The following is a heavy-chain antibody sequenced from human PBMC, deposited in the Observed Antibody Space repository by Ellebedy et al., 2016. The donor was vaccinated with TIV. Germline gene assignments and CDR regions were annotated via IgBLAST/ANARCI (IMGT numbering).Heavy chain of an antibody. CDR3: ARVGYNGWDFDY. CDR1: GFTFSSYW. J-gene: IGHJ4*02. V-gene: IGHV3-7*01. Sequence: GESLKISCAASGFTFSSYWITWVRQAPGKGLEWVAIIEQVGSKKYYVDSVKGRFTISRDNAQNSLYPQMNSLRAEDTAVYYCARVGYNGWDFDYWGQGTLVTVSS. CDR2: IEQVGSKK. D-gene: IGHD6-19*01.